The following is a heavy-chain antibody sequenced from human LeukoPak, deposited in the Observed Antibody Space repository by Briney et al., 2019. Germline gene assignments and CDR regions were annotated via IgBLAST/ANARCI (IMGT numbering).Heavy chain of an antibody. D-gene: IGHD3-3*01. Sequence: PSETLSLTCTVSGGSISSGDYYWSWIRQPPGKGLEWIGYIYYSGSTYYNPSLKSRVTISVDTSKNQFSLKLSPVTAADTAVYYCARAPGFFGVVTLAFDIWGQGTMVTVSS. V-gene: IGHV4-30-4*08. J-gene: IGHJ3*02. CDR2: IYYSGST. CDR1: GGSISSGDYY. CDR3: ARAPGFFGVVTLAFDI.